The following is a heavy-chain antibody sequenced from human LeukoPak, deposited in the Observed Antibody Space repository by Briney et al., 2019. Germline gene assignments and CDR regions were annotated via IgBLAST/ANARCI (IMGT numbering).Heavy chain of an antibody. Sequence: SETLSLTCAVYGGSFSGYYWSWIRQPPGKGLEWIGYIYYSGSTNYNPSLKSRVTISVDTSKNQFSLKLSSVTAADTAVYYCARSKRGYLYYYDSSGYYYFDYWGQGTLVTVSS. J-gene: IGHJ4*02. CDR3: ARSKRGYLYYYDSSGYYYFDY. CDR2: IYYSGST. V-gene: IGHV4-59*01. D-gene: IGHD3-22*01. CDR1: GGSFSGYY.